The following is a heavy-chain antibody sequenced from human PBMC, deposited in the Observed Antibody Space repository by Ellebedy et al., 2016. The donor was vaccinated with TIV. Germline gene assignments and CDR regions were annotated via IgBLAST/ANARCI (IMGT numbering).Heavy chain of an antibody. CDR2: IGTAGDT. V-gene: IGHV3-13*01. CDR1: GFPFRSYD. J-gene: IGHJ4*02. Sequence: GESLKISCAASGFPFRSYDMHWVRQATGKGLEWVSAIGTAGDTYYPGSVKGRFTISRENAKNSLYLQMNSLRAEDTAVYYCARVRFGDTAVDYWGQGTLVTVSS. D-gene: IGHD5-18*01. CDR3: ARVRFGDTAVDY.